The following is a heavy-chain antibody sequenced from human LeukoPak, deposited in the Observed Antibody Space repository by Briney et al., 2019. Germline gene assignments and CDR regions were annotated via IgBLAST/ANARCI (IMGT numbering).Heavy chain of an antibody. V-gene: IGHV1-69*05. CDR2: IIPIFGTA. CDR3: ARDLPDGWFDP. J-gene: IGHJ5*02. D-gene: IGHD1-14*01. CDR1: AGSFSSYA. Sequence: SSVKVSCKASAGSFSSYAISWVRQAPGQGLEWMGGIIPIFGTANYAQKFQGRVTITTDESTSTAYMELSSLRSEDTAVYYCARDLPDGWFDPWGQGTLVTVSS.